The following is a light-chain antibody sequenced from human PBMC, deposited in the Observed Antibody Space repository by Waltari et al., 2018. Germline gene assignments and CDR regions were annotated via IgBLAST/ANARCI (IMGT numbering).Light chain of an antibody. CDR2: AVS. CDR1: SIDIRDEKY. Sequence: QSALTQPPSVSGSPGQSVTISCTGTSIDIRDEKYVSWFKQDPGKAPKVIMFAVSERPSGVPGRFSGSKSGNTASLTISGLQSEEESHYFCCSYAGQFTWVFGGGTKLTVL. J-gene: IGLJ2*01. CDR3: CSYAGQFTWV. V-gene: IGLV2-11*01.